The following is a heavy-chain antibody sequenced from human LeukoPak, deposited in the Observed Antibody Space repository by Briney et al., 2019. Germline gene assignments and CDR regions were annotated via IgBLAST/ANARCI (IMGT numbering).Heavy chain of an antibody. J-gene: IGHJ4*02. CDR3: AKDFPRIQLWPELDY. Sequence: PGGSLRLSCAASGFTFSSYGMSWVRQAPGKGLEWVSAISGSGGSTYYADSVKGRFTISRDNFENTLYLQMNSLRAEDTAVYYCAKDFPRIQLWPELDYWGQGTLVTVSS. V-gene: IGHV3-23*01. CDR1: GFTFSSYG. CDR2: ISGSGGST. D-gene: IGHD5-18*01.